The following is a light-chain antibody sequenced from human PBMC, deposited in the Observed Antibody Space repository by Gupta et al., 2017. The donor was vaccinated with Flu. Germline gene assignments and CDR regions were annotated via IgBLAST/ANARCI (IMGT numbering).Light chain of an antibody. CDR1: SGHSSYA. CDR3: QTWGTGIWV. CDR2: LNSDGSH. Sequence: QFVLTQSPSASASLGASVKLTCPLSSGHSSYAIAWHQQQPEKGPRYLMKLNSDGSHSKGDGIPDRFSGSSSGAERYLTISSLQSEDEADYYCQTWGTGIWVFGGGTKLTVL. V-gene: IGLV4-69*01. J-gene: IGLJ3*02.